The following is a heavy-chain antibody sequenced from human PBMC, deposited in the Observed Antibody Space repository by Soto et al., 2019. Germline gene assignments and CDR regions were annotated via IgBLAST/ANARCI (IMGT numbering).Heavy chain of an antibody. CDR3: TRGRWLPLPDQ. CDR1: GFTFSSYW. J-gene: IGHJ5*02. Sequence: EVQLVESGGGLVQPGGSLRLSCAASGFTFSSYWMSWVRQAPGKGLEWVASIKQDGSEKYYVDSVKGRFTLSRDNAKNSLYLQMDSLRAEDTAVYYCTRGRWLPLPDQWGQGTLVTVSS. V-gene: IGHV3-7*01. D-gene: IGHD3-22*01. CDR2: IKQDGSEK.